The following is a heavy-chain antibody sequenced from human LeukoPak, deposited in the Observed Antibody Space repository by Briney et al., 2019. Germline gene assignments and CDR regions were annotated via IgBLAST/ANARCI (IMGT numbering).Heavy chain of an antibody. D-gene: IGHD4-17*01. J-gene: IGHJ4*02. Sequence: GGSLRLSCAASGFTFSRYAMHWVRQAPGKGLEWVAVISYDGSNKYYADSVKGRFTISRDNSKNTLYLQMNSLRAEDTAVYYCARDLVDVYGVLDYWGQGTLVTVSS. CDR3: ARDLVDVYGVLDY. CDR1: GFTFSRYA. V-gene: IGHV3-30*04. CDR2: ISYDGSNK.